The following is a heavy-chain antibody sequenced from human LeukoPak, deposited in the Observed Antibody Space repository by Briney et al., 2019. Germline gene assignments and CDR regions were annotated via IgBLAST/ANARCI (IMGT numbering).Heavy chain of an antibody. CDR2: TKPDGSAE. CDR3: ARDGGLHTYFDY. D-gene: IGHD2-15*01. V-gene: IGHV3-7*01. Sequence: PGGSLRLSCAASGFSFRNYWMGWVRQAPGKGLEWVANTKPDGSAEYYADSVRGRFSTSRDNANNLLYLQMNSLRAEDTAVYYCARDGGLHTYFDYWGQGTLVTVSS. J-gene: IGHJ4*02. CDR1: GFSFRNYW.